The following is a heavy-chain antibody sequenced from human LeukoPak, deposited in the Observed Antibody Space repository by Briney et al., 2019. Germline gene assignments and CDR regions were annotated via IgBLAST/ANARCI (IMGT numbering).Heavy chain of an antibody. CDR1: GFTFSSYA. CDR2: ISSNGGST. Sequence: GGSLRLSCAASGFTFSSYAMHWVRQAPGKGLEYVSAISSNGGSTYYANSVKGRFTISRDNSKNTLYLQMGSLRAEDMAVYYCARVKSGSSGWYDAFDIGGQGTMVTVSS. D-gene: IGHD6-19*01. CDR3: ARVKSGSSGWYDAFDI. V-gene: IGHV3-64*01. J-gene: IGHJ3*02.